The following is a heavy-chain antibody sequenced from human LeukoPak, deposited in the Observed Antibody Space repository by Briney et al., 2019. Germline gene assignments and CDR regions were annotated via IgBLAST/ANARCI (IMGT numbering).Heavy chain of an antibody. CDR2: ISGSGDST. CDR1: GFTFRSYG. D-gene: IGHD1-7*01. J-gene: IGHJ4*02. Sequence: GGSLRLSCAASGFTFRSYGMSWVRQAPGMGLEWVSGISGSGDSTYYVDSVKGRFTISRDNSKNTLYLQMHSLRAEDTAVYYCAKSMPTGSTGVGYWGQGTLVTVSS. V-gene: IGHV3-23*01. CDR3: AKSMPTGSTGVGY.